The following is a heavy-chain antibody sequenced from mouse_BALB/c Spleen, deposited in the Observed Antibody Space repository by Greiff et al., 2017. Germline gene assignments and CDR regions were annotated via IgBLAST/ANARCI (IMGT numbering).Heavy chain of an antibody. CDR1: GYSITSGYS. CDR3: ARYYGSSYWYFDV. CDR2: IHYSGST. V-gene: IGHV3-1*02. D-gene: IGHD1-1*01. J-gene: IGHJ1*01. Sequence: DVQLQESGPDLVKPSQSLSLTCTVTGYSITSGYSWHWIWQFPGNKLEWMGYIHYSGSTNYNPSLKSRISITRDTSKNQFFLQLNSVTTEDTATYYCARYYGSSYWYFDVWGAGTTVTVSS.